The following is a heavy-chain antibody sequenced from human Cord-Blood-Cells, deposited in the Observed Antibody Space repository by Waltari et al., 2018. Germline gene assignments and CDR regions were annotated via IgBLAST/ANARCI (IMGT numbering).Heavy chain of an antibody. CDR3: ARLLSYYYDSSGSLGYFDL. CDR2: SYYSGST. V-gene: IGHV4-39*07. CDR1: GGSISSSSYY. J-gene: IGHJ2*01. Sequence: QLQLQESGPGLVKPSETLSLTCTVSGGSISSSSYYWGWIRQPPGKGLEWIGSSYYSGSTYYNPSLKRRVTISVDTSKNQFSLKLSSVTAADTAVYYCARLLSYYYDSSGSLGYFDLWGRGTLVTVSS. D-gene: IGHD3-22*01.